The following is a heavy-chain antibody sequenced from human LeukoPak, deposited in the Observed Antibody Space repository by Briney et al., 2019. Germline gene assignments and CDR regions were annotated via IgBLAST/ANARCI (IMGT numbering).Heavy chain of an antibody. CDR1: GFTFDDYA. D-gene: IGHD5-18*01. J-gene: IGHJ3*02. CDR3: AKDRIMAYLDTADAFDI. CDR2: ISGDGDGT. V-gene: IGHV3-43*02. Sequence: GGSLRLSRAASGFTFDDYAMHWVRQAPGKGLEWVSLISGDGDGTYYSDSVKGRFTISRDNSKNSLYLQMNSLRTEDRALYYCAKDRIMAYLDTADAFDICGQGTMVTVSS.